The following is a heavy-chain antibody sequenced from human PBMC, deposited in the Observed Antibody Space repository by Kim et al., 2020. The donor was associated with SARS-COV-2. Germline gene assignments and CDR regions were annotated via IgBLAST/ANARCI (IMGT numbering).Heavy chain of an antibody. D-gene: IGHD6-19*01. CDR3: ARGPRYSSGWYPDY. J-gene: IGHJ4*02. V-gene: IGHV3-74*01. CDR1: GFTFNNYW. Sequence: GGSLRLSCAASGFTFNNYWMHWVRQAPGKGLVWVSRINIDGSSTIYADSVKGRFTISRDNAKDTLYLQMNSLGVEDTAVYYCARGPRYSSGWYPDYWGQGTLVTVSS. CDR2: INIDGSST.